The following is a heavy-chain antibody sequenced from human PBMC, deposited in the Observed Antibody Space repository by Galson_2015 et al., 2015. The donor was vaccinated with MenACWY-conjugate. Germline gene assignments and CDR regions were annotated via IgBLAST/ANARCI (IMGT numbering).Heavy chain of an antibody. CDR3: ARGTRYGGILIDY. D-gene: IGHD4-23*01. Sequence: SLRLSCAASGFAFSNYGMNWVRQAPGKGLEWVSYISSSSSSIYYADSVKGRFTISRDNAKKTLYLQMNSLRAEDTAVYYCARGTRYGGILIDYWGQGTLVTVSS. V-gene: IGHV3-48*04. CDR1: GFAFSNYG. CDR2: ISSSSSSI. J-gene: IGHJ4*02.